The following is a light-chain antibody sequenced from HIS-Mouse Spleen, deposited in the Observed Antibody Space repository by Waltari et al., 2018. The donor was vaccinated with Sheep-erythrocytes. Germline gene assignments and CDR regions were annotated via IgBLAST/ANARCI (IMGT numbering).Light chain of an antibody. CDR3: QQANSFPIT. CDR1: QGISSC. CDR2: AAS. Sequence: DIQMTQSPSSVSASVGDRVTITCRASQGISSCLAWYQQKPGKAPQLLIYAASSLQSGVPSRFSGSGSGTDFTLTISSLQPEDFATYYCQQANSFPITFGQGTRLEIK. V-gene: IGKV1-12*01. J-gene: IGKJ5*01.